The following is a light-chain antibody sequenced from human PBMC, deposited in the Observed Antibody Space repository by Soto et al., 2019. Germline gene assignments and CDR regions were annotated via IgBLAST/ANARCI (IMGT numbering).Light chain of an antibody. CDR1: QSISSY. CDR2: AAS. CDR3: QQS. V-gene: IGKV1-39*01. Sequence: DIQMTQSPSSLSASVGDRVTITCRASQSISSYLNWYQQKPGKAPKLLIYAASSLQSGVPSRFSGSGSGTDFTLTISSLQPEDFATYYCQQSLGPGTKVDIK. J-gene: IGKJ3*01.